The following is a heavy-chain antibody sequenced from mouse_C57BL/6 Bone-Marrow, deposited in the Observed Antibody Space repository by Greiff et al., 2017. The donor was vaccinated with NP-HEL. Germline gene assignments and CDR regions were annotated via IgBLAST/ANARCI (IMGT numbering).Heavy chain of an antibody. V-gene: IGHV2-6-1*01. D-gene: IGHD1-1*01. Sequence: VKLMESGPGLVAPSQSLSITCTVSGFSLTSYGVHWVRQPPGKGLEWLVVIWSDGSTTYNSALKSRLSISKDNSKSQVFLKMNSLQTDDTAMYYCARHGYYGSSPWFAYWGQGTLVTVSA. CDR1: GFSLTSYG. J-gene: IGHJ3*01. CDR3: ARHGYYGSSPWFAY. CDR2: IWSDGST.